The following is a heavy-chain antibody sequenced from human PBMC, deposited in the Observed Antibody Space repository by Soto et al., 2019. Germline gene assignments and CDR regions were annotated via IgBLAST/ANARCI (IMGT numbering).Heavy chain of an antibody. CDR3: ASVMLRFSYGIDV. V-gene: IGHV3-48*03. J-gene: IGHJ6*02. CDR2: ISKSGSII. Sequence: LRLSCAASGLTFSSYEMHWVRQAPGKGLEWVSYISKSGSIIYYTDSVKGRFTISRDNAKNLLYLEMNSLRAEDSAVYFCASVMLRFSYGIDVWGQGTTVTVS. D-gene: IGHD3-3*01. CDR1: GLTFSSYE.